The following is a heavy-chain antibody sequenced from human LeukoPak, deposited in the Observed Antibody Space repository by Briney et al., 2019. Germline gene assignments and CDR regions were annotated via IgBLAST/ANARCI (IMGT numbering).Heavy chain of an antibody. CDR2: INHSGRT. CDR3: ARLNSGSYLVFDY. D-gene: IGHD1-26*01. CDR1: GGSFSGDY. V-gene: IGHV4-34*01. J-gene: IGHJ4*02. Sequence: SETLSLTCVVYGGSFSGDYWSWIRQPPGRGLEWIGEINHSGRTNYNPSLKSRVTISVDTSKNQFSLKLSSVTAADTAIYYCARLNSGSYLVFDYWGQGTLVTVSS.